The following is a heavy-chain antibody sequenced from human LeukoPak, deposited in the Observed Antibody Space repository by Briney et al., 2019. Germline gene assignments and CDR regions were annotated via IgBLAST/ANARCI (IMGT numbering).Heavy chain of an antibody. CDR2: IYYSGST. J-gene: IGHJ4*02. Sequence: SETLSLTCTASGASFSSSTYYWGWIPQPPGKGLEWIGSIYYSGSTYYNPSLKSRVTISVDTSKNQFSLKLSSVTAADTAVYYCARVHSGSYYVDYWGQGTLVTVSS. V-gene: IGHV4-39*07. D-gene: IGHD1-26*01. CDR3: ARVHSGSYYVDY. CDR1: GASFSSSTYY.